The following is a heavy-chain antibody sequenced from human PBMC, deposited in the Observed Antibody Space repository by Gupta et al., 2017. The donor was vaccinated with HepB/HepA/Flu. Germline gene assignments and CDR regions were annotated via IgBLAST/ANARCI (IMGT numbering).Heavy chain of an antibody. Sequence: QVHLVESGGDVVQPGRSLRLSCAASGFTFITYAFHWVRQAPGKGLEWVSSISYDGYNEYYAVPVKGRFTISRDNSKNTVYLQMNSLRPEDTAVYYCARERWSGSYYTDTFDMWGQGTMVTVS. V-gene: IGHV3-30-3*01. CDR1: GFTFITYA. CDR3: ARERWSGSYYTDTFDM. CDR2: ISYDGYNE. D-gene: IGHD3-10*01. J-gene: IGHJ3*02.